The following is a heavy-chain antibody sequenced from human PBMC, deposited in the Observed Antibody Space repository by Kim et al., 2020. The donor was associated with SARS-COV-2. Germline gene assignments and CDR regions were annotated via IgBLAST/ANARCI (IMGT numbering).Heavy chain of an antibody. CDR2: ISYDGSNK. J-gene: IGHJ3*02. CDR3: ARDSLTSYYDFWSGQDDAFDI. V-gene: IGHV3-30*04. Sequence: GGSLRLSCAASGFTFSRYAMHWVRQAPGKGLEWVAVISYDGSNKYYVDSVKGRFTISRDNSKNTLYLQMNSLRAEDTAVYYCARDSLTSYYDFWSGQDDAFDIWGQGTMVTVSS. CDR1: GFTFSRYA. D-gene: IGHD3-3*01.